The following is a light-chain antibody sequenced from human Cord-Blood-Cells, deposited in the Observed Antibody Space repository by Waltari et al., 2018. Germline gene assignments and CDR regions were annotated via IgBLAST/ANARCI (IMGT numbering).Light chain of an antibody. CDR3: NSRDSSGNHWV. CDR2: GKN. CDR1: SLRSYY. Sequence: SSELTQDPAVSVALGQTVRITCQGDSLRSYYASWYQQKPGQAPVLVIYGKNNRPSGMPDRFSGSSSGNIASLTITGAQAEDEADYYCNSRDSSGNHWVFGGGTKLTVL. V-gene: IGLV3-19*01. J-gene: IGLJ3*02.